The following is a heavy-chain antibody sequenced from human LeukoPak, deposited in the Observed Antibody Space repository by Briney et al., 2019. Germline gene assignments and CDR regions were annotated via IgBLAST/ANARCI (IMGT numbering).Heavy chain of an antibody. CDR2: ISSSGSTI. Sequence: GGSLRLSCAASGFTFSSYEMNWVRQAPGKGLEWVSYISSSGSTIYYADSVKGRFTISRDSAKNSLYLQMNSLRAEDTAVYYCARAAHNVMLWFGEHFDYWGQGTLVTVSS. V-gene: IGHV3-48*03. CDR1: GFTFSSYE. CDR3: ARAAHNVMLWFGEHFDY. D-gene: IGHD3-10*01. J-gene: IGHJ4*02.